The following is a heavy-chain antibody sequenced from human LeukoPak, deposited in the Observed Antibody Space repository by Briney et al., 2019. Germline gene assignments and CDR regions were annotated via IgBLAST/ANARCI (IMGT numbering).Heavy chain of an antibody. CDR1: GYSFTNYW. J-gene: IGHJ4*02. D-gene: IGHD6-13*01. CDR2: IYPGDSAT. CDR3: ARRLPYPSSGSGGFDY. Sequence: GESLKISCKGSGYSFTNYWIGWVRPMPGKGLAWMGIIYPGDSATRYSPSFQGQVTFSGDKSISTAYLQWSSLKASDTAMYYCARRLPYPSSGSGGFDYWGQGTLVTVSS. V-gene: IGHV5-51*01.